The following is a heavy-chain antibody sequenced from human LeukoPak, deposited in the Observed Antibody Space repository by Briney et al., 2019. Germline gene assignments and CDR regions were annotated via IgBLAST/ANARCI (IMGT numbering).Heavy chain of an antibody. J-gene: IGHJ4*02. D-gene: IGHD5-18*01. CDR3: ARDKTRGLGYSYSKSGNYFDY. CDR2: MKQDGSET. CDR1: GFTFSTYW. V-gene: IGHV3-7*01. Sequence: GGSLRLSCAASGFTFSTYWMTWVRQAPEKGLEWVANMKQDGSETYYVDSVKGRFTISRDNAKNSLYLQMNSLRAEDTAVYSCARDKTRGLGYSYSKSGNYFDYWGQGTLVTVSS.